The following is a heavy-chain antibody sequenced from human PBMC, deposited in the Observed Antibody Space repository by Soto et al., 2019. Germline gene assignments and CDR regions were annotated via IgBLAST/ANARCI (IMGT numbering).Heavy chain of an antibody. V-gene: IGHV1-18*01. CDR1: AYAFTSPG. J-gene: IGHJ5*01. Sequence: WASAKFARKASAYAFTSPGISFARQAPGQGLDWMGWISSYNGNTNYAQKLQGRVTMATDTSTTTAYLELRSLRSDGAVVYYCVRFSTWTNWFDPLTQRTLVTVSS. CDR2: ISSYNGNT. D-gene: IGHD3-16*01. CDR3: VRFSTWTNWFDP.